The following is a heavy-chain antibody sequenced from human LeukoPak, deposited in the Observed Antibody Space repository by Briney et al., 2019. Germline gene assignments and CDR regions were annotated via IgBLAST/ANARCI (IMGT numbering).Heavy chain of an antibody. CDR1: GFTFSSYN. CDR2: ISSSSSAI. D-gene: IGHD4-17*01. Sequence: GGSLRLSCAASGFTFSSYNMNWVRQAPGKGLEWLSYISSSSSAIYYADSVKGRFTISRDNAKNSLYLQMNSLRAEDTAVYYCARTSVTTYYYYYYMDVWGKGTTVTVSS. V-gene: IGHV3-48*01. J-gene: IGHJ6*03. CDR3: ARTSVTTYYYYYYMDV.